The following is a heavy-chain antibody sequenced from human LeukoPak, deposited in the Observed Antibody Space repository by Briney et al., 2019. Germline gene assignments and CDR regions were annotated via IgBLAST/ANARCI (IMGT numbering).Heavy chain of an antibody. D-gene: IGHD3-10*01. J-gene: IGHJ4*02. CDR2: ISWNSGSI. V-gene: IGHV3-9*01. CDR1: GFTFDDYA. Sequence: GGSLRLSCAASGFTFDDYAMHWVRHAPGKGLEWVSGISWNSGSIGYADSVKGRFTISRDNAKNSLYLQMNSLRAEDTALYYCAKDLAKYGSGSYYQVFDYWGQGTLVTVSP. CDR3: AKDLAKYGSGSYYQVFDY.